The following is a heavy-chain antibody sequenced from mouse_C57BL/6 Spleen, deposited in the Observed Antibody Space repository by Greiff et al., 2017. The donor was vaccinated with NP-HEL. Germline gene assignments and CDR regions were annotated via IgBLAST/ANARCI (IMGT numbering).Heavy chain of an antibody. CDR1: GYTFTSYW. J-gene: IGHJ2*01. Sequence: QVQLQQPGAELVKPGASVTMSCKASGYTFTSYWITWVKQRPGQGLEWIGDIYPGSGSTNYNEKFKSKATLTVDTSSSTAYMQLSSLTSEDSAVYYCARSFITTVGYFDYWGQGTTLTVSS. D-gene: IGHD1-1*01. CDR3: ARSFITTVGYFDY. CDR2: IYPGSGST. V-gene: IGHV1-55*01.